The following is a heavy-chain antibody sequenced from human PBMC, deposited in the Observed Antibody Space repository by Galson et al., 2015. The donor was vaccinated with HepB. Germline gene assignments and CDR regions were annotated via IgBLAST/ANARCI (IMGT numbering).Heavy chain of an antibody. Sequence: LRLSCAASGFTFSSYSMNWVRQAPGKGLEWVSYISSSSSTIYYADSVKGRFTISRDNAKNSLYLQMNSLRAEDTAVYYCARYSSGYHYYFDYWGQGTLVTVSS. CDR1: GFTFSSYS. CDR3: ARYSSGYHYYFDY. D-gene: IGHD3-22*01. J-gene: IGHJ4*02. CDR2: ISSSSSTI. V-gene: IGHV3-48*01.